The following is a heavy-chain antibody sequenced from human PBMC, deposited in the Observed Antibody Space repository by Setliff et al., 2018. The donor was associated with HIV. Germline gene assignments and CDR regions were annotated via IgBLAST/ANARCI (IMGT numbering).Heavy chain of an antibody. CDR3: SNWNTTVDADS. Sequence: PSETLSLTCAVSGGSISSTNWWSWFRQPPGKGLEWIGEITPSGDTNSIPSLKSRVTMSLDTSKNQFSLNLNSVTAADTAVYYCSNWNTTVDADSWGQGTLVTVSS. V-gene: IGHV4-4*02. CDR2: ITPSGDT. CDR1: GGSISSTNW. D-gene: IGHD1-1*01. J-gene: IGHJ4*02.